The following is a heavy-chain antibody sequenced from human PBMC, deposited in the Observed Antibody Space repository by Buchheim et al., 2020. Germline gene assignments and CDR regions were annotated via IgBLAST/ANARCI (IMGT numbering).Heavy chain of an antibody. V-gene: IGHV3-74*01. CDR3: ARGGVGGHFDY. CDR2: INSDGGDT. Sequence: EVQLVESGGDSVQPGGSLRLSCAASGFTFSTYWMHWVRQAPGKGLVWVSRINSDGGDTSDADSVKGRFTISRDNAKNTLYLKMNSLRAEDTAVYYCARGGVGGHFDYWGQGTL. CDR1: GFTFSTYW. J-gene: IGHJ4*02. D-gene: IGHD1-26*01.